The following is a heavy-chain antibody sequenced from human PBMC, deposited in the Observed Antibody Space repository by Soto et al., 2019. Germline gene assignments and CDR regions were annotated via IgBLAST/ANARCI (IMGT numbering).Heavy chain of an antibody. Sequence: GGSLRLSCAASGFTFSSYAMSWVRQAPGKGLEWVSAISGSGGSTYYADSVKGRFTISRDNSKNTLYLQMNSLRAEDTAVYYCAKTITVVVAAKESYFDYWGQGTLVTVSS. J-gene: IGHJ4*02. CDR3: AKTITVVVAAKESYFDY. CDR1: GFTFSSYA. D-gene: IGHD2-15*01. V-gene: IGHV3-23*01. CDR2: ISGSGGST.